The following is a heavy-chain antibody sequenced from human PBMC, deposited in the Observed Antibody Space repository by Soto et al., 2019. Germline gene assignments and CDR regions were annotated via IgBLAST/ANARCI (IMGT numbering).Heavy chain of an antibody. CDR3: ATLPWAVTNVNL. D-gene: IGHD4-17*01. Sequence: EAQLLESGGDLVQSGGSLRLSCAASGFAFSVSGMSWVRQAPGRGPEWVSAIRSDGYPHYADSVKGRFTVSRDNSKNTLYLQMDSLRAEDTAVYYCATLPWAVTNVNLWGQGTLVTVSS. CDR1: GFAFSVSG. CDR2: IRSDGYP. V-gene: IGHV3-23*01. J-gene: IGHJ4*02.